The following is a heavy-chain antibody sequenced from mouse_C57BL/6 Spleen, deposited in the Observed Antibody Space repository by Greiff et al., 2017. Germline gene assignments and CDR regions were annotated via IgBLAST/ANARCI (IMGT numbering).Heavy chain of an antibody. V-gene: IGHV3-1*01. Sequence: EVKLQESGPGMVKPSQSLSLTCTVTGYSITSGYDWHWIRHFPGNKLEWMGYISYSGSTNYNPSLKSRISITHDTSKNHFFLKLNSVTTEDTATYYCARDSYYYGSSNWYFDVWGTGTTVTVSS. CDR1: GYSITSGYD. J-gene: IGHJ1*03. CDR2: ISYSGST. D-gene: IGHD1-1*01. CDR3: ARDSYYYGSSNWYFDV.